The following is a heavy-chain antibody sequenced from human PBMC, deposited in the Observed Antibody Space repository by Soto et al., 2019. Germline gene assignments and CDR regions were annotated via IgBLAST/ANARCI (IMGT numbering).Heavy chain of an antibody. J-gene: IGHJ6*02. CDR2: IYHSGST. CDR1: GDSISRSYW. V-gene: IGHV4-4*02. Sequence: SETLSLTCAVAGDSISRSYWWSWVRQFPGKGLEWIGEIYHSGSTIYNPSLQSRVTLSVDKSKNEFSLKMSSVTAADTAVYYCTAVWFGEYPYRLLYYYYYGMDVWGQGTTVTVS. CDR3: TAVWFGEYPYRLLYYYYYGMDV. D-gene: IGHD3-10*01.